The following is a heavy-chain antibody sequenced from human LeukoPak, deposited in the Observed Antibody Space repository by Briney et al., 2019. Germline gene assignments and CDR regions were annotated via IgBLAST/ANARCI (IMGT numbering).Heavy chain of an antibody. V-gene: IGHV1-8*03. Sequence: GASVKVSCKASGYTFTSYDINWVRQATGQGLEWMGWKNPNSGNTGYAQKFQGRVTITRNTSISTAYMELSSLRSEDTAVYYCARGSGGYCSGGSCYSWGQGTLVTVSS. CDR3: ARGSGGYCSGGSCYS. CDR1: GYTFTSYD. D-gene: IGHD2-15*01. CDR2: KNPNSGNT. J-gene: IGHJ4*02.